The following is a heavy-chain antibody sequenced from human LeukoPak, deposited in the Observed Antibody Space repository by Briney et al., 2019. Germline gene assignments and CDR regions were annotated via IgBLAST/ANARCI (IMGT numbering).Heavy chain of an antibody. CDR3: ARVFVSGSVDP. D-gene: IGHD6-19*01. V-gene: IGHV3-74*01. CDR2: IKTDGSTT. CDR1: GFTFNNYW. J-gene: IGHJ5*02. Sequence: GGSLRLSCVASGFTFNNYWMHWLRQAPGKGLVWVSHIKTDGSTTNYADSVRGRFTISRDNAKNTLYLQMNSLRVEDTAVYYCARVFVSGSVDPWGQGTLVTVSS.